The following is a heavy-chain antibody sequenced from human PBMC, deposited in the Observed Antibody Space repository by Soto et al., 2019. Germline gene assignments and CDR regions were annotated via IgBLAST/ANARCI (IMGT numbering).Heavy chain of an antibody. Sequence: QVHLQQWGAGLLKPSETLSLTCDVSGGSFSGYYWSWIRQPPGKGLDWIGEINHSGSTNYNPSLKSRGYISVGTSNNQFSLKLSSVTAADKAVYYCARGRGAGYNQPWYFDLWGRGTLVTVSS. D-gene: IGHD1-26*01. CDR2: INHSGST. V-gene: IGHV4-34*01. CDR3: ARGRGAGYNQPWYFDL. CDR1: GGSFSGYY. J-gene: IGHJ2*01.